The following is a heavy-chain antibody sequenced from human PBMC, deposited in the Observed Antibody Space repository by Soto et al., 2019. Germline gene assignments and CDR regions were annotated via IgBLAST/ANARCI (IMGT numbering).Heavy chain of an antibody. Sequence: GGSLRLSCLASGFTFRSYAMTWVRQGPGRGLEWVSAISGSGGSAFSADSVKGRFTISRDNSKNTLYLQMSSLRADDTAVYYCAKDRRAGGNYGFYSDFWGQGALVTVSS. CDR2: ISGSGGSA. CDR3: AKDRRAGGNYGFYSDF. CDR1: GFTFRSYA. V-gene: IGHV3-23*01. J-gene: IGHJ4*02. D-gene: IGHD1-7*01.